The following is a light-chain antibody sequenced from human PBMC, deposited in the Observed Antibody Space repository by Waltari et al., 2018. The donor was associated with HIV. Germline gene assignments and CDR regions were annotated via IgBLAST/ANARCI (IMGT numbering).Light chain of an antibody. V-gene: IGLV3-1*01. CDR2: QDT. CDR3: QAWDVSTGV. J-gene: IGLJ1*01. CDR1: HLGDKH. Sequence: SYELTQPPSVSVSPGQTASITCSDDHLGDKHACWYQQTPGQSPVLVIYQDTKRPSGIPERFSGSNSGNTATLTISGTQAMDEADYYCQAWDVSTGVFGTGTKVTVL.